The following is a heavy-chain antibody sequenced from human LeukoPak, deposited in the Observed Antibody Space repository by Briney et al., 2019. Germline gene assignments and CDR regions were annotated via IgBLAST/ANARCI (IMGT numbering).Heavy chain of an antibody. J-gene: IGHJ6*02. CDR1: GGSISSSSYY. Sequence: SETLSLTCTVSGGSISSSSYYWGWIRQPPGKGLEWIGSIYYSGSTYYNPSLKSRVTISVDTSKNQFSLKLSSVTAADTAVYYCARGSYSSGWYAIIGGPGDYYYGMDVWGQGTTVTVSS. CDR3: ARGSYSSGWYAIIGGPGDYYYGMDV. D-gene: IGHD6-19*01. CDR2: IYYSGST. V-gene: IGHV4-39*01.